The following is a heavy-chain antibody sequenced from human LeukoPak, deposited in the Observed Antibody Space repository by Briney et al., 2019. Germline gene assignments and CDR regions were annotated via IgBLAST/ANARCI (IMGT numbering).Heavy chain of an antibody. CDR1: GFTFSNYG. V-gene: IGHV3-48*01. D-gene: IGHD6-6*01. CDR2: IGSIRSTI. J-gene: IGHJ4*02. Sequence: GGSLRLSCAASGFTFSNYGINWVRQAPGKGLEWVSYIGSIRSTINYADSVKGRFTISRDNAKNSLYLQMNSLRVEDTAMYYCARGGAARPDYWGQGTLVIVSS. CDR3: ARGGAARPDY.